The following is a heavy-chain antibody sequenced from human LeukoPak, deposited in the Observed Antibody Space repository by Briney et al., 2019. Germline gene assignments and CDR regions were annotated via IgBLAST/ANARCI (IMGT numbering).Heavy chain of an antibody. CDR3: ARDRFLDTAMVTGTPGLPPDY. Sequence: GGSLRLSCAASGFTFSSYGMHWVRQAPGKGLEWVAVIWYDGSNKYYADSVKGRFTISRDNSKNTLYLQMNSLRAEDTAVYYCARDRFLDTAMVTGTPGLPPDYWGQGTLVTVSS. CDR1: GFTFSSYG. J-gene: IGHJ4*02. CDR2: IWYDGSNK. D-gene: IGHD5-18*01. V-gene: IGHV3-33*01.